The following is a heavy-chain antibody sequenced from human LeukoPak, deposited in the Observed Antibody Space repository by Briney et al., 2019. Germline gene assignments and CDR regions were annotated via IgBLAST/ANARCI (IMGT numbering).Heavy chain of an antibody. D-gene: IGHD2-15*01. CDR3: AKQVPLRYCSGGSCYSGIFDY. Sequence: GGSLRLSCAASGFTFSSYWMHWVRQAPGKGLVWVSRINSDGSSTSYADSVKGRFTISRDNAKNTLYLQMNSLRAEDTAVYYCAKQVPLRYCSGGSCYSGIFDYWGQGTLVTVSS. V-gene: IGHV3-74*01. CDR2: INSDGSST. CDR1: GFTFSSYW. J-gene: IGHJ4*02.